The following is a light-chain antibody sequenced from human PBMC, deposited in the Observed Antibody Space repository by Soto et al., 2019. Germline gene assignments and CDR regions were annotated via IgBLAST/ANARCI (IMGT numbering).Light chain of an antibody. V-gene: IGLV2-8*01. Sequence: QSVLTQPPSASGSPGQSVTISCTGTSSDVGTYNYVSWYQQHPGKAPKLMIYDVSKRPSGVPDRFSGSKSGNTASLTVSGRQAEDEADYYCMSYEGSSIWVFGGGTKVTVL. CDR2: DVS. CDR1: SSDVGTYNY. CDR3: MSYEGSSIWV. J-gene: IGLJ3*02.